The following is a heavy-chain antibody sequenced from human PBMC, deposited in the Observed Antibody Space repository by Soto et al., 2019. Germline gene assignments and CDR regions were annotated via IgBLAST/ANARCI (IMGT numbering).Heavy chain of an antibody. J-gene: IGHJ5*02. Sequence: EVQLLESGGGLVQPGGSLRLSCAGTGFTFSSYGMSWVRQAPGKGLEWVSTIRGRASNANYADSVKGRFTISRDDSTNTVHLQMNSLRPEDTAVYYCAKHLWFGESVFDPWGQGTLVIVSS. V-gene: IGHV3-23*01. D-gene: IGHD3-10*01. CDR1: GFTFSSYG. CDR2: IRGRASNA. CDR3: AKHLWFGESVFDP.